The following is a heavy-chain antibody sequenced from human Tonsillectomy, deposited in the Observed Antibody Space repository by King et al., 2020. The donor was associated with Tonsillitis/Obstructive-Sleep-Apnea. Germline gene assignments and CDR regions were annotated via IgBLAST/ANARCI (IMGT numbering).Heavy chain of an antibody. CDR2: INTNTGNP. V-gene: IGHV7-4-1*02. Sequence: QLVQSGSELKKPGASVKVSCKASGYTFTSYAMNWVRQAPGQGLVWMGWINTNTGNPTYAQGFTGRLFFSLDHSGSTAYLQLSSLKADDAAVYYCARGRGAAAGIAGYSYYYMDVWGTGTTVTVSS. CDR3: ARGRGAAAGIAGYSYYYMDV. D-gene: IGHD6-13*01. J-gene: IGHJ6*03. CDR1: GYTFTSYA.